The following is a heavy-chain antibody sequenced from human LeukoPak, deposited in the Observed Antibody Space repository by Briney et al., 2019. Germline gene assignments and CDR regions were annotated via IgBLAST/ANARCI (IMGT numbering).Heavy chain of an antibody. J-gene: IGHJ6*04. CDR2: INHSGST. V-gene: IGHV4-34*01. D-gene: IGHD2-2*01. CDR1: GGSFSGYY. Sequence: SETLSLTCAAYGGSFSGYYWSWIRQPPGKGLEWIGEINHSGSTNYNPSLKSRVTISVDTYKNQFSLKLSSVTAADTAVYYCAAEDSSTSSMDVWGKVSTVTVSS. CDR3: AAEDSSTSSMDV.